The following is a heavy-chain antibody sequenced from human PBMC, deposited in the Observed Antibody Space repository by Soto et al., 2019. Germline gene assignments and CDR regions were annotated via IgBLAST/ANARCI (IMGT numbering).Heavy chain of an antibody. CDR2: IRSKTDGGTT. V-gene: IGHV3-15*01. CDR1: GFTFTNAW. D-gene: IGHD3-10*01. CDR3: ASGMVRDNYYGMDV. Sequence: EVQLVESGGGLVKPGGSLRLSCAASGFTFTNAWMSWVRQAPGKGLEWVGRIRSKTDGGTTAYAAPVKGRLTISRDDSKNTLYLQMNSLKTEDTAVYFCASGMVRDNYYGMDVWGQGTTVTVSS. J-gene: IGHJ6*02.